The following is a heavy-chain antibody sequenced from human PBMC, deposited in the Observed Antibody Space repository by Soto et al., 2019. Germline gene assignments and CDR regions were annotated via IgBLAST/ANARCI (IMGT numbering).Heavy chain of an antibody. CDR2: ISATGTT. J-gene: IGHJ3*01. D-gene: IGHD3-16*01. CDR3: ARDQSGAAYF. V-gene: IGHV4-4*07. Sequence: QVQLQESGPGLVEPSETLSLTCTVSGDSMSTYYWNWIRQSAEKGLEWIGRISATGTTTYIPSLKSQITLSVDTSKNEFALNLKFVTAADTAVYFCARDQSGAAYFWGQWTMVTVS. CDR1: GDSMSTYY.